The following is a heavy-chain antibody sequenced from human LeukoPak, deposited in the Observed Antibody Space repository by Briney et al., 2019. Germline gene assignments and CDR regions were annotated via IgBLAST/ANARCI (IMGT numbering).Heavy chain of an antibody. V-gene: IGHV4-59*01. J-gene: IGHJ6*03. CDR3: ARDKKGATPYYWYSMDV. CDR2: IYYSGST. D-gene: IGHD5-24*01. CDR1: GGSISSYY. Sequence: SETLSLTCTVSGGSISSYYWSWIRQPPGKGLEWIGYIYYSGSTNYNPSLKSRVTISVDTSKNQFSLKLSSVTAADTAVYYCARDKKGATPYYWYSMDVWGKGTTVTVSS.